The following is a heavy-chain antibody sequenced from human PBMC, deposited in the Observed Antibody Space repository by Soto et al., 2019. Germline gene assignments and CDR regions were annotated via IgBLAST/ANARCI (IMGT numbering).Heavy chain of an antibody. CDR1: GFTFSDYY. CDR2: ISSSSIYT. J-gene: IGHJ4*02. Sequence: GGSLRLSCAASGFTFSDYYMSWIRQAPGKGLEWISYISSSSIYTNNADSVRGRLTISRDNAKSSLYLHMRGVRIDDTAVYFCARADLLWDSFDLWGQGTLVTVSS. V-gene: IGHV3-11*05. CDR3: ARADLLWDSFDL. D-gene: IGHD2-2*01.